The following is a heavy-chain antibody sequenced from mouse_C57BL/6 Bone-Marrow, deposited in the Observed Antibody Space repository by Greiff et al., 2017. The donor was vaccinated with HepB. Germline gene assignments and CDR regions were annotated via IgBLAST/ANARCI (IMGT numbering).Heavy chain of an antibody. CDR2: IYPGNSDT. V-gene: IGHV1-5*01. J-gene: IGHJ1*03. CDR1: GYTFTSYW. CDR3: TRDYGSSFWYFDV. D-gene: IGHD1-1*01. Sequence: EVQLQQSGTVLARPGASVKMSFKTSGYTFTSYWMHWVKQRPGQGLEWIGAIYPGNSDTSYNQKFKGKAKLTAVTSASTAYMELSSLTNEDSAVYYCTRDYGSSFWYFDVWGTGTTVTVSS.